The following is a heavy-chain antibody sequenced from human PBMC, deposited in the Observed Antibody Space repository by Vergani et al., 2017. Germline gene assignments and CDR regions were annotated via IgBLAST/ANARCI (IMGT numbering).Heavy chain of an antibody. J-gene: IGHJ4*02. D-gene: IGHD4-23*01. CDR2: IYHSGST. V-gene: IGHV4-38-2*01. Sequence: QVQLQESGPGLVKPSETLSLTCAVSGYSISSGYYWGWSRQPPGKGLEWIGSIYHSGSTYYNPSLKSRVTISVDTSKNQFSLELSAVTAADTAVYYCVRGGNSFDYWGQGTLVTVSS. CDR3: VRGGNSFDY. CDR1: GYSISSGYY.